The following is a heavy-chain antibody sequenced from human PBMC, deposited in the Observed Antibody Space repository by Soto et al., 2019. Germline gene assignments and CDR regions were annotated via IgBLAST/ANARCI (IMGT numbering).Heavy chain of an antibody. CDR1: GDSVSSNSAA. Sequence: SQTLSLTCAISGDSVSSNSAAWNWIRQSPSRGLEWLGRTYYRSKWYYDYAVSVKSRITVNPDTSKNQFSLQLNSVTPEDTAVYYCASSSSWSSRYYYGMDVWGQGTTVTVSS. CDR2: TYYRSKWYY. CDR3: ASSSSWSSRYYYGMDV. J-gene: IGHJ6*02. V-gene: IGHV6-1*01. D-gene: IGHD6-13*01.